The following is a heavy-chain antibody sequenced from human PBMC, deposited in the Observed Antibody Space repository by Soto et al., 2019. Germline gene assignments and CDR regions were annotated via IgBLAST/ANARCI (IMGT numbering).Heavy chain of an antibody. CDR1: GGSISSGGYS. CDR2: IYHSGST. J-gene: IGHJ5*02. CDR3: ARGMHCSGGSCYSRWFDP. Sequence: PSETLSLTCAVSGGSISSGGYSWSWIRQPPGKGLEWIGYIYHSGSTYYNPSLKSRVTISVDRSKNQFSLKLSSVTAADTAVYYCARGMHCSGGSCYSRWFDPWGQGTLVTVSS. V-gene: IGHV4-30-2*01. D-gene: IGHD2-15*01.